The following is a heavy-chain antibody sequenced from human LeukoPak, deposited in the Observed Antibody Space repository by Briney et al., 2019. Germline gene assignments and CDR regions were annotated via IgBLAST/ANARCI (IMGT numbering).Heavy chain of an antibody. CDR3: TMDTFGPRDH. D-gene: IGHD5-18*01. J-gene: IGHJ4*02. Sequence: GGSLRLSCVVSGFTVNAYWMHWVRQAPGGGLVWVARIAPDGSRTDYADSVKGRFTISSDYAKNKVYLQLNSLRPEDTALYHCTMDTFGPRDHWGQGALVTVSS. CDR2: IAPDGSRT. V-gene: IGHV3-74*01. CDR1: GFTVNAYW.